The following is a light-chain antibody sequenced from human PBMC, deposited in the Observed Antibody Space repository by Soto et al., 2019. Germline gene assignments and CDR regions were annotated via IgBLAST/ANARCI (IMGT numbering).Light chain of an antibody. Sequence: QSVLTQPPSASGTPGQRVTISCSGSSSNIGSNIVNWYQQLPGTAPRLLISSNNQRPSGVPDRFSGSKSGTSASLAIGGLQSEDEADYYCATWDDSLSGWVFGGGTKLTVL. CDR2: SNN. CDR3: ATWDDSLSGWV. J-gene: IGLJ3*02. V-gene: IGLV1-44*01. CDR1: SSNIGSNI.